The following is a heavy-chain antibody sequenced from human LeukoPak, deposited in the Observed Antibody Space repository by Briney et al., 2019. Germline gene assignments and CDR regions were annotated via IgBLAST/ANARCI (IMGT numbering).Heavy chain of an antibody. D-gene: IGHD1-1*01. V-gene: IGHV1-18*01. Sequence: ASVKVSCKASGYTFNTYALNWVRQAPGQGLEWMGGINTHTGYTNYAQNFRGRVTMTTATSTSTAYMELRTLRSDDTAFYYCARRATGSHDAFDIWGQGTMVTVSS. CDR3: ARRATGSHDAFDI. CDR2: INTHTGYT. J-gene: IGHJ3*02. CDR1: GYTFNTYA.